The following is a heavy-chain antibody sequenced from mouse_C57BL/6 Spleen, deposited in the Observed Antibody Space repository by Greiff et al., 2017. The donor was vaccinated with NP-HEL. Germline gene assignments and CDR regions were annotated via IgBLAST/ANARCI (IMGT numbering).Heavy chain of an antibody. V-gene: IGHV1-15*01. CDR1: GYTFTDYE. CDR3: TRRTAGYSNYVWFAY. D-gene: IGHD2-5*01. CDR2: IDPETGGT. Sequence: VQLQQSGAELVRSGASVTLSCKASGYTFTDYEMHWVKQTPVHGLEWIGAIDPETGGTAYNQKFKGKAILTADKSSSTAYMELRSLTSEDSAVYYCTRRTAGYSNYVWFAYWGQGTLVTVSA. J-gene: IGHJ3*01.